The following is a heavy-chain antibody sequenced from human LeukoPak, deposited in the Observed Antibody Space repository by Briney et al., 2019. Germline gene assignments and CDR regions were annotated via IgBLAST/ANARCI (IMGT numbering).Heavy chain of an antibody. CDR1: GYSISSGYY. Sequence: SETLSLTCTVSGYSISSGYYWGWIRQPPGKGLEWIGSIYHSGSTNYNPSLKSRVTISVDKSKNQFSLKLSSVTAADTAVYYCARDLGYSEPYWGQGTLVTVSS. V-gene: IGHV4-38-2*02. CDR2: IYHSGST. D-gene: IGHD5-12*01. J-gene: IGHJ4*02. CDR3: ARDLGYSEPY.